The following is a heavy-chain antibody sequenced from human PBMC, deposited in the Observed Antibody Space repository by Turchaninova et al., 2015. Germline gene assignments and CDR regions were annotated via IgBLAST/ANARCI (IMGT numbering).Heavy chain of an antibody. V-gene: IGHV4-39*07. Sequence: QLQLQESGPGLVKPSETLSLTCTVSGDSISNNDYYWGWLRQPPGKDLEWLGNIHYSGTIESNPSLQSRVTRSIDTAKNQVSLQLRSLPASDTAVYYCARAPCSGNSCFCWYFDFWGRGTLVTVSS. D-gene: IGHD2-15*01. CDR2: IHYSGTI. CDR3: ARAPCSGNSCFCWYFDF. J-gene: IGHJ2*01. CDR1: GDSISNNDYY.